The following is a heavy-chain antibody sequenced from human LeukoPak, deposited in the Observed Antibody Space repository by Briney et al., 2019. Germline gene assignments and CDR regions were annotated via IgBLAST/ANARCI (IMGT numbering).Heavy chain of an antibody. CDR2: INSDGSST. CDR3: AKDSSSWTHYFDY. D-gene: IGHD6-13*01. J-gene: IGHJ4*02. Sequence: GGSLRLSCAASGFTFSSYWMHWVRQAPGKGLVWVSRINSDGSSTSYADSVKGRFTISRDNSKNTLYLQMNSLRAEDTAVYYCAKDSSSWTHYFDYWGQGTLVTVSS. V-gene: IGHV3-74*01. CDR1: GFTFSSYW.